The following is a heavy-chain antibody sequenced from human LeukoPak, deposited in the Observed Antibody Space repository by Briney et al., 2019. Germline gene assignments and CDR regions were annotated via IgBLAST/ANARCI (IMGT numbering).Heavy chain of an antibody. CDR3: ARPVGNSGIDF. V-gene: IGHV3-30*01. J-gene: IGHJ4*02. CDR2: MSYDEINK. D-gene: IGHD1-26*01. CDR1: GFIFSSYA. Sequence: GGSLRLSCAGSGFIFSSYAIHWVRQAPGKGLEWVAVMSYDEINKYYADSVKGRFTISRDNSKNTLYLQMNSLRAEDTAIYYCARPVGNSGIDFWGQGTLVTVSS.